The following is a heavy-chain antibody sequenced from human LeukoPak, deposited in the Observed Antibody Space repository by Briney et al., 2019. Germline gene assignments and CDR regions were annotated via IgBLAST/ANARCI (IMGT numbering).Heavy chain of an antibody. D-gene: IGHD3-10*01. CDR3: AKDSAHSDGSGSYHDAFDI. CDR2: ISWNSGSI. Sequence: PGRSLRLSCAASGFTFDDYAMHWVRQAPGKGLEWVSGISWNSGSIGYADSVKGRFTISRDNAKNSLYLQMNSLRAEDTALYYCAKDSAHSDGSGSYHDAFDIWGQGTMVTVSS. J-gene: IGHJ3*02. V-gene: IGHV3-9*01. CDR1: GFTFDDYA.